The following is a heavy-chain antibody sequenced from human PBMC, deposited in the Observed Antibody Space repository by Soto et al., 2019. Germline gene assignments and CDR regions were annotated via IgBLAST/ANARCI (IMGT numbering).Heavy chain of an antibody. V-gene: IGHV4-34*01. J-gene: IGHJ5*01. CDR3: STRAYDTNGYYRFDP. D-gene: IGHD3-22*01. CDR1: GGCFSGHS. CDR2: INHSGRV. Sequence: QVQLQQWGAGLLKPSETLSLTCAVYGGCFSGHSWTWIRQSPGKGLEWIGDINHSGRVNYSPSLKSRVTISLDTSKNQFSLTLSAVTPADTAMYYCSTRAYDTNGYYRFDPWGQGTLVTVSS.